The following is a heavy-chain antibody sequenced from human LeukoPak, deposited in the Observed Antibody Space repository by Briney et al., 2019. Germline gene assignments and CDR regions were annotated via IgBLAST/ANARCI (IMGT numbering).Heavy chain of an antibody. J-gene: IGHJ4*02. CDR2: IYSNGNT. Sequence: SETLSLTCTVSGGSISSYYWSRIRQPPGKGLEWIGYIYSNGNTNYNPSLRSRVTISVDTSKNQFSLRLSSVTAADTAVYYCAQVQTGSGYYHPFDYWGQGTLVTVSS. D-gene: IGHD3-22*01. CDR1: GGSISSYY. CDR3: AQVQTGSGYYHPFDY. V-gene: IGHV4-59*08.